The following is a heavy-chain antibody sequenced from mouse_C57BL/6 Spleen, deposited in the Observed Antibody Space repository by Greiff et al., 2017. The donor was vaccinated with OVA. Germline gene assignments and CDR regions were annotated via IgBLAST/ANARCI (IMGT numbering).Heavy chain of an antibody. Sequence: VKLMESGAELVRPGTSVKVSCKASGYAFTNYLIEWVKQRPGQGLEWIGVINPGSGGTNYNEKFKGKATLTADKSSSTAYMQLSSLTSEDSAVYFCARDSFDYWGQGTTLTVSS. CDR3: ARDSFDY. CDR1: GYAFTNYL. CDR2: INPGSGGT. V-gene: IGHV1-54*01. J-gene: IGHJ2*01.